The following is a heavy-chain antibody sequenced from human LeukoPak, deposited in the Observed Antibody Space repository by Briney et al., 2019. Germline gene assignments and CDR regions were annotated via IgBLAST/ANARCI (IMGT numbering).Heavy chain of an antibody. Sequence: ASVKVSCKASGYTFTSYDINWVRQATGQGLEWMGWMNPNSGNTGYAQKFQGRVTMTRNTSISTAYMELSSLRSEDTAVYYCAREDITMVRGVIGAFDIWGQGTMVTVSS. CDR3: AREDITMVRGVIGAFDI. D-gene: IGHD3-10*01. J-gene: IGHJ3*02. V-gene: IGHV1-8*01. CDR1: GYTFTSYD. CDR2: MNPNSGNT.